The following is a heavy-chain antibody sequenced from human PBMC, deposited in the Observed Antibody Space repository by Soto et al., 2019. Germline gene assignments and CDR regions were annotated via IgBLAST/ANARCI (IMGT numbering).Heavy chain of an antibody. D-gene: IGHD2-15*01. Sequence: EVQLVESGGGLVQPGESLRLSCAASGFTFSNYWMHWVRQAPGKGLVWVSRIDSDGSRITYADFVNGRFTIYRDNAKNTVYLHMNSLPAEDTAGYYCVRTSLVVAVATREDFWGQGTLVTLSS. CDR2: IDSDGSRI. CDR3: VRTSLVVAVATREDF. CDR1: GFTFSNYW. V-gene: IGHV3-74*01. J-gene: IGHJ4*02.